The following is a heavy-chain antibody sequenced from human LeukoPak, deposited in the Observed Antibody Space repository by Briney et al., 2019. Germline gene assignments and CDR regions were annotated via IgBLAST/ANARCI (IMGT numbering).Heavy chain of an antibody. V-gene: IGHV1-69*04. CDR2: IIPILGIA. CDR1: GGTFSSYA. CDR3: ARDHGIWFGELPPLTYYYYGMDV. Sequence: SVKVSCKASGGTFSSYAISGVRQAPGQGLEWMGRIIPILGIANYAQKFQGRVTITADKSTSTAYMELSSLRSEDTAVYYCARDHGIWFGELPPLTYYYYGMDVWGQGNTVTVSS. D-gene: IGHD3-10*01. J-gene: IGHJ6*02.